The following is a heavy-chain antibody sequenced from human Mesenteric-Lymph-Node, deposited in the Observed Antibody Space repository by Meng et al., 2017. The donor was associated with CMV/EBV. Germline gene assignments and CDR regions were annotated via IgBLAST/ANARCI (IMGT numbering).Heavy chain of an antibody. CDR2: IRYDGSNK. CDR1: GFTFSTYG. CDR3: ARAGARGLSGGWCDP. V-gene: IGHV3-30*02. J-gene: IGHJ5*02. Sequence: GGSLRLSCAPSGFTFSTYGMHWVRQAPGKGLEWVAVIRYDGSNKYYSDSVKGRFTISRDNSKNTLYLQMNSLRAEDTAVYYCARAGARGLSGGWCDPWGQGTLVTVSS. D-gene: IGHD3-10*01.